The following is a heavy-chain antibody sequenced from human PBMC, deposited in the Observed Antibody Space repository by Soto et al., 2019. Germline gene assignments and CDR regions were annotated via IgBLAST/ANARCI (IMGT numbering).Heavy chain of an antibody. CDR3: ARDPVGGNWFDP. D-gene: IGHD1-26*01. CDR2: ISAYNGNT. J-gene: IGHJ5*02. Sequence: ASVKVSCKASGYTFTSYAMHWVRQAPGQGLEWMGWISAYNGNTNYAQKLQGRVTMTTDTSTSTASMELRSLRSDDTAVYYCARDPVGGNWFDPWGQGTLVTVS. CDR1: GYTFTSYA. V-gene: IGHV1-18*01.